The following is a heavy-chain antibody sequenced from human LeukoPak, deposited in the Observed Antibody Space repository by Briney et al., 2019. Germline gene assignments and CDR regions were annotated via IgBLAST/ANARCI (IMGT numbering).Heavy chain of an antibody. CDR1: GGSLSSYY. CDR3: ARLWFGELSYYYMDV. CDR2: IYTSGST. J-gene: IGHJ6*03. D-gene: IGHD3-10*01. V-gene: IGHV4-4*07. Sequence: PSETLSLTCTVSGGSLSSYYWNWIRQPAGKGLEWIGRIYTSGSTNYNPSLKSRVTISVDTSKNQFSLKLSSVTAADTAVYYCARLWFGELSYYYMDVWGKGTTVTISS.